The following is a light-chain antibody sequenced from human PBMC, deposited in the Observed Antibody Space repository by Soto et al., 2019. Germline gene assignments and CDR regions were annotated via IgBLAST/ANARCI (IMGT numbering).Light chain of an antibody. Sequence: DIQRTQSQSSLSSSVVYIFTITVRTSQTISDYLNCDQHKPGKAPRILISAESSLQSGVPSRFSGSGSGTDFTLTISSLQPEDFATYYCKQSYSNLNFGTGHTVDLK. CDR2: AES. J-gene: IGKJ3*01. CDR1: QTISDY. CDR3: KQSYSNLN. V-gene: IGKV1-39*01.